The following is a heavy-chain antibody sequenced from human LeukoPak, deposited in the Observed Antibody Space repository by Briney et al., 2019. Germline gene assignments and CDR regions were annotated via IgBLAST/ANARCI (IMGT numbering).Heavy chain of an antibody. V-gene: IGHV4-59*08. CDR1: GGSISSYY. CDR3: ARQNAKYSSSWYPYFDY. Sequence: SETLSLTCTVSGGSISSYYWSWIRQPPGKGLEWIGYIYYSGSTNYNPSLKSRVTISVDTSKNQFSLKLSSVTAADTAVYYCARQNAKYSSSWYPYFDYWGQGTLVTVSS. J-gene: IGHJ4*02. D-gene: IGHD6-13*01. CDR2: IYYSGST.